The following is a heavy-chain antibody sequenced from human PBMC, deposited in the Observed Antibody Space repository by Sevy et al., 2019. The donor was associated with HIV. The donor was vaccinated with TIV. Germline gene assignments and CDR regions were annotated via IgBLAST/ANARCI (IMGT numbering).Heavy chain of an antibody. CDR3: VRGSRFTVVVITSFDY. Sequence: GGSLKISCAASGFTFDHYEMNWVRQAPGKGLEWVSYISSTGSTMYYSDSVKGRFTISRDNAKNSVYLQMNSLRADDTAVYYCVRGSRFTVVVITSFDYWGQGTLVTVSS. J-gene: IGHJ4*02. CDR2: ISSTGSTM. CDR1: GFTFDHYE. V-gene: IGHV3-48*03. D-gene: IGHD3-22*01.